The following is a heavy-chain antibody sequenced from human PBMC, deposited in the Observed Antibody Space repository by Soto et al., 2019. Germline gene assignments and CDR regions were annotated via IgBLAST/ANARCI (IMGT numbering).Heavy chain of an antibody. CDR3: ANRYCSGGSCYFGTRDHGPVGDY. V-gene: IGHV3-30*18. D-gene: IGHD2-15*01. Sequence: QVQLVESGGGVVQPGRSLRLSCAASGFTFSSYGMHWVRQAPGKGLEWVAVISYDGSNKYYADSVKGRFTISRDNSKNTLYLQMNSLRAEDTAVYYCANRYCSGGSCYFGTRDHGPVGDYWGQGTLVTVSS. J-gene: IGHJ4*02. CDR1: GFTFSSYG. CDR2: ISYDGSNK.